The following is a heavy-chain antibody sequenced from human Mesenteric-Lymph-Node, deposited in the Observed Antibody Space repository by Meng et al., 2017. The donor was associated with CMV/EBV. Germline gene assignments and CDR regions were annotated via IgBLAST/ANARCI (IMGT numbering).Heavy chain of an antibody. D-gene: IGHD5/OR15-5a*01. CDR3: ARDLRSMSYYYGMDV. V-gene: IGHV4-61*01. J-gene: IGHJ6*02. CDR2: IYYSGST. Sequence: SETLSLTCTVSGGSVSSGIYYWTWIRQPPGKGLEWIGYIYYSGSTSYNPSLKSRVTISLDTSKNQFSLKLTSVTAADTAVYYCARDLRSMSYYYGMDVWGQGTTVTVSS. CDR1: GGSVSSGIYY.